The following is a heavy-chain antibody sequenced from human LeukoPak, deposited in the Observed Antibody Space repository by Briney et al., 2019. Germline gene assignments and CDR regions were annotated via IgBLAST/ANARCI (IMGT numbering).Heavy chain of an antibody. J-gene: IGHJ4*02. V-gene: IGHV3-30*02. Sequence: GGSLRLSCAASGFTFSSYGMHWVRQAPGKGLEWVAVIWYDGSNKYYADSVKGRFTISRDNSKNTLYLQMKSLRAEDTAVYYCAKGGPRYGSGSYYAFDYWGQGTLVTVSS. D-gene: IGHD3-10*01. CDR3: AKGGPRYGSGSYYAFDY. CDR2: IWYDGSNK. CDR1: GFTFSSYG.